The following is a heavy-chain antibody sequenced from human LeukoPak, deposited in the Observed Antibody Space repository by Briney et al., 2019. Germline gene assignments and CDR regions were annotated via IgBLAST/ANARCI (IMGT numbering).Heavy chain of an antibody. Sequence: GGSLRLSCSASGFTFSNYEMKGVRQAPGKGLEWISYIRGSGDTIYYADSVKGRFTISRDNAKNSLYLQMNSLRAEDTAVYYCARGYYVDYWGQGTLVTVSS. D-gene: IGHD3-3*01. V-gene: IGHV3-48*03. J-gene: IGHJ4*02. CDR3: ARGYYVDY. CDR2: IRGSGDTI. CDR1: GFTFSNYE.